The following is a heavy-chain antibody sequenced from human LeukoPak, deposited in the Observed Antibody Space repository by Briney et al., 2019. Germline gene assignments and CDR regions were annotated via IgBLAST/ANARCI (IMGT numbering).Heavy chain of an antibody. V-gene: IGHV3-7*01. D-gene: IGHD6-13*01. CDR3: ARGTIAAPGTDY. CDR2: MNQDGSVK. Sequence: PGGSLRLSCAASGFTFNAYWMDWVRQAPGKGLEWVANMNQDGSVKHHADSVRGRFTISRDNAESSLYLQVNSLRAEDTAVYYCARGTIAAPGTDYWGQGVLVTVSS. CDR1: GFTFNAYW. J-gene: IGHJ4*02.